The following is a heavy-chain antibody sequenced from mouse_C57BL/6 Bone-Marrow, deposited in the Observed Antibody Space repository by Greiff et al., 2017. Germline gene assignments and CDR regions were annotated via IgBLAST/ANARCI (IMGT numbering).Heavy chain of an antibody. V-gene: IGHV1-55*01. D-gene: IGHD2-5*01. Sequence: VQLQQPGAELVKPGASVKMSCKASGYTFTSYWITWVKQRPGQGLEWIGDIYPGSGSTNYNEKFKSKATLTVDTSSITAYMQLSSLTSEDSAFYYCARPYYSNYWYFDVWGTGTTVTVSS. CDR2: IYPGSGST. CDR1: GYTFTSYW. J-gene: IGHJ1*03. CDR3: ARPYYSNYWYFDV.